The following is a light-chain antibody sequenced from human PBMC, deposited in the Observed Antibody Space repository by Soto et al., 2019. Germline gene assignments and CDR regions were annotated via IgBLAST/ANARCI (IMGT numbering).Light chain of an antibody. J-gene: IGLJ3*02. Sequence: SYELTQPPSVSVAPGQTASFTCGGDNMRGKSVHWYQQKPGQAPVLVVYDNSGRPSGIPERFSGSNSGNTATLTISRVEAGDEADYYCQVWDSSTDQVVFGGGTQLTVL. V-gene: IGLV3-21*02. CDR2: DNS. CDR1: NMRGKS. CDR3: QVWDSSTDQVV.